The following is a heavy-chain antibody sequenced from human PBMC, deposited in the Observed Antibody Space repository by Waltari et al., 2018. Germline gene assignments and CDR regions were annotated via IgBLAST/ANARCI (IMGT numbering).Heavy chain of an antibody. V-gene: IGHV1-2*02. CDR2: INPNSGGT. D-gene: IGHD2-8*02. J-gene: IGHJ4*02. CDR1: GNTSPAYY. Sequence: QFNLVQPGAEGKSPGPSVRASCRPSGNTSPAYYSPWVGQAPGQGLEWMGWINPNSGGTNYAQKFQGRVTMTRDTSISTAYMELSRLRSDDTAVYYCARDRGIVLVVRYWGQGTLVTVSS. CDR3: ARDRGIVLVVRY.